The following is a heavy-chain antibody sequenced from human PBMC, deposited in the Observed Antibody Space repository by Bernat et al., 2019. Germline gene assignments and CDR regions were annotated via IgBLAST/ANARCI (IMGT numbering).Heavy chain of an antibody. CDR3: ARVEMATDYSVNDY. CDR2: INSDGSST. J-gene: IGHJ4*02. D-gene: IGHD5-24*01. CDR1: GFTFSSYW. V-gene: IGHV3-74*01. Sequence: EVQLVESGGGLVQPGGSLRLSCAASGFTFSSYWMHWVRQAPGKGLVWVSRINSDGSSTSYADSVKGRFTIYRDNAKNTLYLQMNSLRAEDTAVYYCARVEMATDYSVNDYWGQGTLVTVSS.